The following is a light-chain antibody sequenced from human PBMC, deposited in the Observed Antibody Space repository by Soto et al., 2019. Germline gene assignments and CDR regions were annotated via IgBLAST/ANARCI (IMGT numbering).Light chain of an antibody. CDR3: QQRSNWPPIT. CDR1: QSVSKS. CDR2: AAS. J-gene: IGKJ5*01. V-gene: IGKV3-11*01. Sequence: EIALTQSPATLSFSPGERATLSCRASQSVSKSLAWYQQKPGQAPRLLIYAASNRASGIPARFSGGGSGTDFTLTISSLEPEDLAVYYCQQRSNWPPITFGQGTRLEIK.